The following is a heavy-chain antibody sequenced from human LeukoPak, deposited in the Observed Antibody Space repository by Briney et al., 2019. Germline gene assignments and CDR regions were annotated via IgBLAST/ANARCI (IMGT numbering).Heavy chain of an antibody. CDR3: ARPSYDILTGYYRSWFDP. V-gene: IGHV1-69*13. CDR1: GGTFSSYA. J-gene: IGHJ5*02. Sequence: SVKVSCKASGGTFSSYAISWVRQAPGQGLEWMGGIIPIFGIANYAQKFQGRVTITADESTSTAYMELSSLRSEDTAVYYCARPSYDILTGYYRSWFDPWGQGTLVTVSS. CDR2: IIPIFGIA. D-gene: IGHD3-9*01.